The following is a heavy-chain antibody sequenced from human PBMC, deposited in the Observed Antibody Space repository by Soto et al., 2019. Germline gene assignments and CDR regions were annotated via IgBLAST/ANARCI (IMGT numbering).Heavy chain of an antibody. J-gene: IGHJ4*02. D-gene: IGHD5-12*01. CDR2: VNPNGGSP. CDR1: GYIFTRHY. Sequence: QVQLVQSGAEVKKPGASVKVSCKASGYIFTRHYIHWVRQAPGQGLEWMGIVNPNGGSPNYAQKFQGRVTMTNDTSTSTVYMEVRSLRPEDTAVFYCARGGAEMATNPDYWGQGMLVTVSS. CDR3: ARGGAEMATNPDY. V-gene: IGHV1-46*01.